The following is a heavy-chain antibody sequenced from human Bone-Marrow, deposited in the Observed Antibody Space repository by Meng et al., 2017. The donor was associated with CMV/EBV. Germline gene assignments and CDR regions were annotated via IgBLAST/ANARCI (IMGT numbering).Heavy chain of an antibody. CDR2: ISSSSSYI. Sequence: GGSLRLSCAASGFTFSSYSMNWVRQAPGKGLEWVSSISSSSSYIYYADSVKGRFTISRDNAKNSLYLQMNSLRAEDTAVYYCATIGEYSSSWYHRLDYWGQGTLVTVPS. CDR3: ATIGEYSSSWYHRLDY. CDR1: GFTFSSYS. J-gene: IGHJ4*02. D-gene: IGHD6-13*01. V-gene: IGHV3-21*01.